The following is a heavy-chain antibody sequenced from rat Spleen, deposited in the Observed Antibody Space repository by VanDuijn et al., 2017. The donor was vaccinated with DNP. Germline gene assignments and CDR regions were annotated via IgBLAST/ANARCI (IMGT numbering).Heavy chain of an antibody. D-gene: IGHD1-12*01. J-gene: IGHJ2*01. CDR3: VREGTLMTVGFLDY. V-gene: IGHV2-27*01. Sequence: QVQLKESGPGLVQPSQTLSLTCTVSGFSLISYHVHWVRQPPEKGLEWMGRIRANGVTDYHSALRSRLSISRDTSKSQVFLKMTSLQTEDTAIYFCVREGTLMTVGFLDYWGQGVMVTVSS. CDR1: GFSLISYH. CDR2: IRANGVT.